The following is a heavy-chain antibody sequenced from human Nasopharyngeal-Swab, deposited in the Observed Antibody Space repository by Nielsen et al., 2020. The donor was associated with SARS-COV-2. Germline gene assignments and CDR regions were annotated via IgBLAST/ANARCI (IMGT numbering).Heavy chain of an antibody. Sequence: WVRQAPGQGLEWMGIINPSGGSTSSAQKFQGRVTMTRDTSTSTVYMELSSLRSEDTAVYYCARELHSSGWGTPHWHFDLWGRGTLVTVSS. J-gene: IGHJ2*01. CDR3: ARELHSSGWGTPHWHFDL. D-gene: IGHD6-19*01. CDR2: INPSGGST. V-gene: IGHV1-46*01.